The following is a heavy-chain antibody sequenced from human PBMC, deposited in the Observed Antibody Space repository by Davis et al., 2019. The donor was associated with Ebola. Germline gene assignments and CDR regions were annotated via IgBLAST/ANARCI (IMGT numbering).Heavy chain of an antibody. Sequence: MPSETLSLTCTVSGGSITTYYWSWIRQPPGKGLEWIGHIYYSGATNYNPSLKSRVTMSVDTSKNQFSLKLNSVTAADTAVYYCATSNPFYYDRSGYANWFNPWGQGTLVTVSS. CDR2: IYYSGAT. CDR1: GGSITTYY. V-gene: IGHV4-59*08. J-gene: IGHJ5*02. D-gene: IGHD3-22*01. CDR3: ATSNPFYYDRSGYANWFNP.